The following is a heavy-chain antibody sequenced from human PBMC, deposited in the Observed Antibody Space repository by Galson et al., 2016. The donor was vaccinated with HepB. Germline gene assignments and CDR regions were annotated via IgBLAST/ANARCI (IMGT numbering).Heavy chain of an antibody. CDR2: DSMDGRRK. CDR1: GFTFSQRG. D-gene: IGHD2/OR15-2a*01. V-gene: IGHV3-30*18. J-gene: IGHJ4*02. CDR3: AKRHEYCPPVGCSVDY. Sequence: SLRLSCAASGFTFSQRGMHWVRQAPGKGLEWVAADSMDGRRKFYADSVKGRFTISRDNSNNMLFLQMTSLRADDTAVYYCAKRHEYCPPVGCSVDYWGQGTLVSVSS.